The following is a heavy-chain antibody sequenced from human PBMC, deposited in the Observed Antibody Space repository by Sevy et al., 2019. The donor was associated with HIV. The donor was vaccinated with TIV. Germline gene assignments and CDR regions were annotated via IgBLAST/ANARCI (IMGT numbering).Heavy chain of an antibody. CDR3: ARDLMVGATNYYYYCMDV. Sequence: SETLSLTCTVSGGSINSYYWSWIRQPPGKGLEWIGYIYYSGSTNYNPSLKSRVTISVDTSKNQFSLKLSSVTAADTAVYYCARDLMVGATNYYYYCMDVWGQGTTVTVSS. CDR1: GGSINSYY. J-gene: IGHJ6*02. CDR2: IYYSGST. D-gene: IGHD1-26*01. V-gene: IGHV4-59*01.